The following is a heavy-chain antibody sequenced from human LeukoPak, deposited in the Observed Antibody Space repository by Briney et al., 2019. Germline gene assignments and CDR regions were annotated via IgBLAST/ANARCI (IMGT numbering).Heavy chain of an antibody. CDR1: GFTVSSNY. CDR2: IYSGGST. D-gene: IGHD2-2*01. J-gene: IGHJ4*02. CDR3: ARDPPFLNIVVAPAPTTDIDS. Sequence: PGGSLRLSCAASGFTVSSNYMSWVRQAPGKGLEWVAVIYSGGSTYYADSVKGRFTISRDNSKNTLYLQMNSLRAEDTAVYYCARDPPFLNIVVAPAPTTDIDSWGQGTLVTVSS. V-gene: IGHV3-66*01.